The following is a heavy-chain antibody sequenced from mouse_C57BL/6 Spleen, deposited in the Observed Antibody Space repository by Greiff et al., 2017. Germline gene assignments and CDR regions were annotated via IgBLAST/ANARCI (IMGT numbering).Heavy chain of an antibody. V-gene: IGHV5-16*01. J-gene: IGHJ1*03. CDR3: ARDKGDYGDWYFDV. CDR1: GFTFSDYY. CDR2: INYDGSST. Sequence: EVKLVESEGGLVQPGSSMKLSCTASGFTFSDYYMAWVRQVPEKGLEWVANINYDGSSTYYLDSLKSRFIISRDNAKNILYLQMSSLKSEDTATYYCARDKGDYGDWYFDVWGTGTTGTVSS. D-gene: IGHD2-4*01.